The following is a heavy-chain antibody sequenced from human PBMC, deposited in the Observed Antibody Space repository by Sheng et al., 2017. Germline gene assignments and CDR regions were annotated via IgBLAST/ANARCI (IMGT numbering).Heavy chain of an antibody. V-gene: IGHV4-34*01. J-gene: IGHJ5*02. CDR2: INHSGST. CDR3: ARGDRLDYDSSGYLIGSNWFDP. Sequence: QVQLQQWGAGLLKPSETLSLTCAVYGGSFSGYYWSWIRQPPGKGLEWIGEINHSGSTNYNPSLKSRVTISVDTSKNQFSLKLSSVTAADTAVYYCARGDRLDYDSSGYLIGSNWFDPWGQGTLVTVSS. D-gene: IGHD3-22*01. CDR1: GGSFSGYY.